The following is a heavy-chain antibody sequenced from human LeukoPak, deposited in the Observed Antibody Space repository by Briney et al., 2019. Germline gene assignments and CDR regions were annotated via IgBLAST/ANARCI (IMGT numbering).Heavy chain of an antibody. CDR3: ARDSYYYDSSGYFGY. V-gene: IGHV3-7*01. Sequence: LPGGSLRLSCAASGFTFSSYWMSWVRQAPGKGLEWVANIKQDGSEKYYVDSVKGRFTISRDNAKNSLYLQMNSLRAEDTAVYYCARDSYYYDSSGYFGYWGQGTLVTVSS. J-gene: IGHJ4*02. D-gene: IGHD3-22*01. CDR1: GFTFSSYW. CDR2: IKQDGSEK.